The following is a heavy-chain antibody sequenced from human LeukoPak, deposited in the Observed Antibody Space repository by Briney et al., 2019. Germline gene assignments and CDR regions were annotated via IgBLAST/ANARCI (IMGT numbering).Heavy chain of an antibody. V-gene: IGHV3-21*04. J-gene: IGHJ4*02. CDR3: AKGGTII. Sequence: GGSLRLSCAGSGFTFNTYNMNWVRQAPGKGLEWVSSISSSSSYIYYADSVKGRFTISRDNAKNSLYLQMNSLRAEDTAVYYCAKGGTIIGGQGTLVTVSS. CDR1: GFTFNTYN. D-gene: IGHD5-12*01. CDR2: ISSSSSYI.